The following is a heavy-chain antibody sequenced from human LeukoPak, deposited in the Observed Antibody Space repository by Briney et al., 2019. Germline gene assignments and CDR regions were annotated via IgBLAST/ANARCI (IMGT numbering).Heavy chain of an antibody. J-gene: IGHJ5*02. V-gene: IGHV3-48*02. CDR2: MSGSGNSI. Sequence: GGSLRLSCTASGFTFNSYGIHWVRQAPGKGLECIAFMSGSGNSIHYADSVKGRFTISRDNANNSLYLQLNSLRDEDTAVYFCARDQVVWGISPWGQGTLVTVSS. D-gene: IGHD3-16*01. CDR3: ARDQVVWGISP. CDR1: GFTFNSYG.